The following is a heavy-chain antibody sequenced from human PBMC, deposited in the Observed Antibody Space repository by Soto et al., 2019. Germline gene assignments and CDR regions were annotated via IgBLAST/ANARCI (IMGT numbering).Heavy chain of an antibody. CDR3: ASQAYYYGSGYYHGLEV. CDR1: GYSFTSYL. V-gene: IGHV5-10-1*01. J-gene: IGHJ6*02. D-gene: IGHD3-10*01. CDR2: IDPSDSYT. Sequence: PGESMTLSSKGSGYSFTSYLISWVSQMHGKGLEWMGRIDPSDSYTNYSPSFQGHVTISADKSISTAYLQWSSLKASDTAIYYCASQAYYYGSGYYHGLEVWVQGTTVTVSS.